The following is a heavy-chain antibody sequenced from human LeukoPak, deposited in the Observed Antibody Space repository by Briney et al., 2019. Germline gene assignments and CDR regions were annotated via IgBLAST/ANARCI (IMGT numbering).Heavy chain of an antibody. CDR3: ARGPENEYSYGYGDY. V-gene: IGHV3-7*01. D-gene: IGHD5-18*01. CDR2: INQDGSGK. CDR1: GFTFRSYW. Sequence: PGGSLRLSCAASGFTFRSYWMSWVRQAPGKGLEWVALINQDGSGKYHVDSVKGRFTISRDNADNSLYLQMNSLRAEDTAVYYCARGPENEYSYGYGDYWGQGTLVTVSS. J-gene: IGHJ4*02.